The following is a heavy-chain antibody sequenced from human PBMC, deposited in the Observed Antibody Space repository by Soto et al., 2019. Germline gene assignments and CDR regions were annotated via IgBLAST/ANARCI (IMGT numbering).Heavy chain of an antibody. D-gene: IGHD2-2*01. V-gene: IGHV4-31*03. CDR2: IYYSGST. CDR3: ATIQETAATLINYYYYYYMDV. CDR1: GGSISSGVYY. J-gene: IGHJ6*03. Sequence: SETLSLTCTVSGGSISSGVYYWSWLRQHPGKGLEWIGYIYYSGSTYYNPSLKSRVTISVDTSKNQFSLKLSSVTAADTAVYYCATIQETAATLINYYYYYYMDVWGKGTTVTVSS.